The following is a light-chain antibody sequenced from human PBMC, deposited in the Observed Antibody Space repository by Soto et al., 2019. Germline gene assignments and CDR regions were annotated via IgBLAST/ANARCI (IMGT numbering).Light chain of an antibody. V-gene: IGKV3-20*01. J-gene: IGKJ1*01. Sequence: EMVLTQSPGTLSLSPGERAPLSCRASQSVSSSYLAWYQQKPGQAPRLLLYGASSRATGIPDRFSGSGCGTEFTLTTSRMEPEDFSVYYCQQYGSSPPWTFGQGTKGDIK. CDR3: QQYGSSPPWT. CDR2: GAS. CDR1: QSVSSSY.